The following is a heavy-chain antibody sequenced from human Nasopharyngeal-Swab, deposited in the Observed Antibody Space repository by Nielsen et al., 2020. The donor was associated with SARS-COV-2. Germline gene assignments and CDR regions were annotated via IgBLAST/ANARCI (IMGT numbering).Heavy chain of an antibody. CDR2: IYYSGST. J-gene: IGHJ4*02. Sequence: SETLSLTCTVSGGSISSSSYNWRWILHPPGKGLEWIGSIYYSGSTYYNPSLKSRVTISVDTSKNQFSLKLSSVTAADTAVYYCARHVVVTGLIDYWGQGTLVTVSS. CDR3: ARHVVVTGLIDY. V-gene: IGHV4-39*01. CDR1: GGSISSSSYN. D-gene: IGHD2-21*02.